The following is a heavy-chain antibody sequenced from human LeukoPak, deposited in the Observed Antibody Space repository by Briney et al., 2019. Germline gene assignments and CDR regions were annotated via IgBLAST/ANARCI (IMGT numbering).Heavy chain of an antibody. CDR1: GFTFSSYW. D-gene: IGHD6-13*01. CDR2: IKQDGSEK. J-gene: IGHJ4*02. Sequence: PGGSLRLSCAASGFTFSSYWMSWVRQAPGKGLEWVANIKQDGSEKYYVDSVKGRFTISRDNAKNSLYLQMNSLRAEDTAVYYCARDGGLDSSSWYGYPWPHLYWGQGTLVTVSS. V-gene: IGHV3-7*01. CDR3: ARDGGLDSSSWYGYPWPHLY.